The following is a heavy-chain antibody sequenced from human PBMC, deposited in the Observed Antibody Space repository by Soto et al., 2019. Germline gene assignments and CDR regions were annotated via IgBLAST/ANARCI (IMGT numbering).Heavy chain of an antibody. D-gene: IGHD6-19*01. V-gene: IGHV3-43*01. J-gene: IGHJ6*02. CDR3: AKDIRPSGWYRLDV. CDR2: INWDSGTT. Sequence: GGSLRLSCAASGFSFDDYTMHWIRQAPGKGLEWVSLINWDSGTTDYADSVKGRFTISRDNSRNSVYLQLNNLRIEDTALYYCAKDIRPSGWYRLDVWGPGTTVTVSS. CDR1: GFSFDDYT.